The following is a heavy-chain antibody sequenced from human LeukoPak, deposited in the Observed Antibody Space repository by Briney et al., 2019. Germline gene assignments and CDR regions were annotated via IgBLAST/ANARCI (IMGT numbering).Heavy chain of an antibody. CDR3: ASTLTPYSRSSSVDY. J-gene: IGHJ4*02. CDR2: IYHSGST. V-gene: IGHV4-38-2*02. CDR1: GYSISSDYY. D-gene: IGHD6-6*01. Sequence: PSETLSLTCTVSGYSISSDYYWGWIRQPPGRGLEWIGTIYHSGSTYYNPSLKSRVTISVDTSKNQFSLKLSSVTAADTAVYYCASTLTPYSRSSSVDYWGQGTLVTVSS.